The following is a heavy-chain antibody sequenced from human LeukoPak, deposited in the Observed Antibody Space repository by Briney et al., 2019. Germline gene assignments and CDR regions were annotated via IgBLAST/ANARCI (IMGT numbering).Heavy chain of an antibody. J-gene: IGHJ4*02. CDR1: GFTFSSYE. CDR3: AISSLRIINY. Sequence: GGSLRLSCAATGFTFSSYEMNWVRQAPGKGLEWISYINVVGNNIFYADSVKGRFTMSRDNAKNSLYLEMNSLRAEDTAVYYCAISSLRIINYWGQGTLVTVSS. CDR2: INVVGNNI. V-gene: IGHV3-48*03. D-gene: IGHD3-10*01.